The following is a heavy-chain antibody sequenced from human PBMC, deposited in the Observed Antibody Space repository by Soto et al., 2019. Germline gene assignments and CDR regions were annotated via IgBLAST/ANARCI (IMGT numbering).Heavy chain of an antibody. CDR1: GYSFTSYW. V-gene: IGHV5-51*01. D-gene: IGHD3-10*01. J-gene: IGHJ6*03. Sequence: GESLKISCKGSGYSFTSYWIGWVRQMPGKGLEWMGIIYPGDSDTRYSPSFQGQVTISADKSISTAYLQWSSLKASDTAMYYCARQGSGSGSYYNAKRNYYYYMDVWGKGTTVTVSS. CDR2: IYPGDSDT. CDR3: ARQGSGSGSYYNAKRNYYYYMDV.